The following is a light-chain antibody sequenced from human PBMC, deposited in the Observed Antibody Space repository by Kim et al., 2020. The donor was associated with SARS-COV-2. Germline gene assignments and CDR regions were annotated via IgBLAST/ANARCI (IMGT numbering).Light chain of an antibody. CDR3: QTWGTGFVV. J-gene: IGLJ2*01. CDR2: VNSDGSH. CDR1: SGHSSYA. Sequence: ASVKLTCTLSSGHSSYAIAWLQQQPEKGPRYLMKVNSDGSHTRGDGIPDRFSGSSSGDERYLSISNLRSEDEADFYCQTWGTGFVVFGRGTKVTVL. V-gene: IGLV4-69*01.